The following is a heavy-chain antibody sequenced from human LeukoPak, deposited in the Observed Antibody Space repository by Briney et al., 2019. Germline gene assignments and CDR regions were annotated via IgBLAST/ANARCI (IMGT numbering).Heavy chain of an antibody. D-gene: IGHD6-13*01. CDR1: GGSISSSSYY. CDR2: IYCSGST. V-gene: IGHV4-39*01. J-gene: IGHJ5*02. CDR3: ARTAKQQLVYWFDP. Sequence: SETLSLTCTVSGGSISSSSYYWGWIRQPPGKGLEWIGSIYCSGSTYYNPSLKSRVTISVDTSKNQFSLKLSSVTAADTAVYYCARTAKQQLVYWFDPWGQGTLVTVSS.